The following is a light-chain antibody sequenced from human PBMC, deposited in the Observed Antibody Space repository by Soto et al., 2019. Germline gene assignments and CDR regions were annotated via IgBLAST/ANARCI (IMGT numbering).Light chain of an antibody. CDR2: DAS. CDR1: QSVSSY. J-gene: IGKJ3*01. Sequence: EIVLTQSPATLSLSPGERATLSCRASQSVSSYLAWYQQKPGQAPRLLIYDASNRATGIPARFSGSGSGTDFTLTISSLGPEDFAVYYCQQRSNWPPGFGPGTKVDIK. V-gene: IGKV3-11*01. CDR3: QQRSNWPPG.